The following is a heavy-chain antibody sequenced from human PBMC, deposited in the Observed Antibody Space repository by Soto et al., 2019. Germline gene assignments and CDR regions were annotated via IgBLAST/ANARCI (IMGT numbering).Heavy chain of an antibody. CDR2: ISYDGSYK. CDR1: GFTFRSNG. J-gene: IGHJ4*02. CDR3: AKDVYGDYFDS. Sequence: GGSLRLSCVGSGFTFRSNGMHWVRQAPGKGLEWVATISYDGSYKNYADPVKGRFTISRDNSKNTVYLQMNGLRAEDTAVYYCAKDVYGDYFDSWGPGTLVTVSS. D-gene: IGHD4-17*01. V-gene: IGHV3-30*18.